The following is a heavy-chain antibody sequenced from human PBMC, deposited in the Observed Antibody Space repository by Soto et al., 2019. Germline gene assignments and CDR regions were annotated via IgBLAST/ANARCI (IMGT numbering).Heavy chain of an antibody. V-gene: IGHV4-38-2*01. Sequence: PSEPRSLTCVVSSYVIESGHYWGWVRQPPGKGLEWVGSIYDSGTTYYNPSLRSRVTISADTSKNQFSLSLTSVTAADTAGYYCARSPQYYPQGSSHFDYWGPGTMVTVS. CDR2: IYDSGTT. J-gene: IGHJ4*03. CDR3: ARSPQYYPQGSSHFDY. D-gene: IGHD3-16*01. CDR1: SYVIESGHY.